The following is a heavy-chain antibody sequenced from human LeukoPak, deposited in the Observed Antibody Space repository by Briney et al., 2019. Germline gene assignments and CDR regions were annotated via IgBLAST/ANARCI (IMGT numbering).Heavy chain of an antibody. CDR2: ISDSSSIT. J-gene: IGHJ6*02. CDR3: AKVIRGGYGMDV. CDR1: GFTFSSFG. D-gene: IGHD3-10*01. V-gene: IGHV3-48*02. Sequence: GGSLRLSCAASGFTFSSFGMNWVRQAPGKGLEWVSYISDSSSITYYADSVKGRFTISRDNAKNSLSLQLNSLRDEDTAVYFSAKVIRGGYGMDVWGQGTTATVSS.